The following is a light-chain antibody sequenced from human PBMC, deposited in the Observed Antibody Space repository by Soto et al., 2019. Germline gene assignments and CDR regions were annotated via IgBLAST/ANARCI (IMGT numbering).Light chain of an antibody. CDR3: QQFNTSPWT. Sequence: IQMTQSPSTLSASVGDRVTITCRASQSISSWLAWYQQKPGRAPKLLIYKSSILESGVPSRFSGSGSGTEFTLTISSLQPDDFATYYCQQFNTSPWTFGQGTKVDIK. V-gene: IGKV1-5*03. CDR1: QSISSW. CDR2: KSS. J-gene: IGKJ1*01.